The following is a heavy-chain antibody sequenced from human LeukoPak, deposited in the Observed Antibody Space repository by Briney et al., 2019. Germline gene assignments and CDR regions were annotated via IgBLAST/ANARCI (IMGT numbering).Heavy chain of an antibody. D-gene: IGHD3-3*01. V-gene: IGHV4-59*12. CDR3: ARLPIFWIGRGFDY. CDR2: IYYSGST. CDR1: GGSISSYY. J-gene: IGHJ4*02. Sequence: SETLSLTCTVSGGSISSYYWSWIRQPPGKGLESIGYIYYSGSTNYNPSLKSRVTISVDTSKNQFSLKLSSVTAADTAVYYCARLPIFWIGRGFDYWGQGTLVTVSS.